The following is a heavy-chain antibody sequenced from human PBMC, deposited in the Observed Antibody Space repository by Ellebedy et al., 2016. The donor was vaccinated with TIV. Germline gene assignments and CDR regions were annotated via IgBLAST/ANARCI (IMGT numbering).Heavy chain of an antibody. CDR2: VHYRGTI. Sequence: MPGGSLRLSCHVPGGSISTSNFYWGWVRQPPGKGLEWIGTVHYRGTIQYNPSLKSRITISVDTSRAQFSLKMTSVTAADTAVYYCPRGYYNSGHYFSPEEWGRGTLVTVSS. D-gene: IGHD3-3*01. V-gene: IGHV4-39*07. CDR1: GGSISTSNFY. CDR3: PRGYYNSGHYFSPEE. J-gene: IGHJ4*01.